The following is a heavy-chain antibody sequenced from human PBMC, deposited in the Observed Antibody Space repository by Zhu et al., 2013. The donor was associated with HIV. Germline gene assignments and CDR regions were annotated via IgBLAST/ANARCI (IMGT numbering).Heavy chain of an antibody. CDR2: INPNSGVT. D-gene: IGHD1-7*01. J-gene: IGHJ4*02. Sequence: QVQLVQSGAEVKKPGASVKVSCKASGYTFTGFYMHWVRQAPGQGLEWMGWINPNSGVTNYAQKFQGRVTITRDTSISTAYMELSRLRSDDTAVYYCAPGGVAGTSLFDYWGQGTLVTVSS. CDR3: APGGVAGTSLFDY. CDR1: GYTFTGFY. V-gene: IGHV1-2*02.